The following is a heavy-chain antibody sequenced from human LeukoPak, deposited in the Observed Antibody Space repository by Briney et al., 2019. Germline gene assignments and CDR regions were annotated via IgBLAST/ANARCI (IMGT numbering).Heavy chain of an antibody. CDR2: INPDSGGT. J-gene: IGHJ4*02. D-gene: IGHD3-3*01. CDR1: GYTFTGYY. V-gene: IGHV1-2*02. Sequence: ASVKVSCKASGYTFTGYYIHWVRQAPGQGLEWMGWINPDSGGTSYAQEFQDRVTMTRDTSIRKAYMELSRLRSDDTAVYYCARDQHDFWSGYYHDYWGQGTLVTVSS. CDR3: ARDQHDFWSGYYHDY.